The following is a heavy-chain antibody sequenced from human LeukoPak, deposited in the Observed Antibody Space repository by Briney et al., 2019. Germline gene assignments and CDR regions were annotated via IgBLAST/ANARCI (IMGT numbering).Heavy chain of an antibody. CDR1: GFTFSSYG. CDR3: ANGYYDSSGYYGLDAFDI. V-gene: IGHV3-30*18. CDR2: ISYDGSNK. J-gene: IGHJ3*02. D-gene: IGHD3-22*01. Sequence: GSLRLSCAASGFTFSSYGMHWVRQAPGKGLEWVAVISYDGSNKYYADSVKGRFTISRDNSKNTLYLQMNSLRAEDTAVYYCANGYYDSSGYYGLDAFDIWGQGTMVTVSS.